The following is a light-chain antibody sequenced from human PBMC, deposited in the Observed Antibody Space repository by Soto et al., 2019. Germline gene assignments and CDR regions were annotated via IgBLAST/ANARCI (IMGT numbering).Light chain of an antibody. J-gene: IGLJ1*01. Sequence: QSALTQPASVSGSPGQSITISCTGTSSDVGSYNLVSWYQQHPDKAPKLMIYEGSKWPSGVSNRFSGSKSGNTASLTISGLQAEDEADYYCCSYAGSSTLGVFGTGTKLTVL. CDR1: SSDVGSYNL. V-gene: IGLV2-23*01. CDR2: EGS. CDR3: CSYAGSSTLGV.